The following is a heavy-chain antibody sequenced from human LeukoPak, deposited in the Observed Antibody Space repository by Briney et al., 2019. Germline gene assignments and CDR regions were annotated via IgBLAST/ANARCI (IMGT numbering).Heavy chain of an antibody. J-gene: IGHJ3*02. CDR3: ARLLGSGYYSYAFDI. Sequence: SETLSLTCTVSGGSISSSSYYWGWIRQPPGKGLEWIGSIYYSGSTYYNPSLKSRVTISVDTSKNQFSLKLSSVTAADTAVYYCARLLGSGYYSYAFDIWGQGTMVTVSS. CDR1: GGSISSSSYY. V-gene: IGHV4-39*07. CDR2: IYYSGST. D-gene: IGHD3-22*01.